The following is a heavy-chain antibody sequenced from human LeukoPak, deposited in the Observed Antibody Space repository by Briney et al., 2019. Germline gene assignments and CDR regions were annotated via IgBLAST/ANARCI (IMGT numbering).Heavy chain of an antibody. D-gene: IGHD1-26*01. CDR2: IYYSGST. CDR3: ARRTGSYYGRFDY. V-gene: IGHV4-59*08. J-gene: IGHJ4*02. CDR1: GGSISSYY. Sequence: PSDTLSLTCTVSGGSISSYYWSWIRQPARKGLQWIGYIYYSGSTNYNPSLQSRVTMSVDTSKNQFSLKLSSVTAADTAMYYCARRTGSYYGRFDYWGQGTLVTVSS.